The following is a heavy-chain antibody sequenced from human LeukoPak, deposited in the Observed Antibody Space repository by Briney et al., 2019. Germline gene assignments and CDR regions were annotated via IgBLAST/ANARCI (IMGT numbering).Heavy chain of an antibody. Sequence: PGGSLRLSCAASGFTFSSYSMNWVRQAPGKGLEWVSSISSSSSYIYYADSVKGRFTISRDNAKNSLYLQMNSLRAEDTAVYYCARDRSLERYFDWLPRVGMGVWGQGTTVTVSS. V-gene: IGHV3-21*01. CDR3: ARDRSLERYFDWLPRVGMGV. CDR1: GFTFSSYS. J-gene: IGHJ6*02. D-gene: IGHD3-9*01. CDR2: ISSSSSYI.